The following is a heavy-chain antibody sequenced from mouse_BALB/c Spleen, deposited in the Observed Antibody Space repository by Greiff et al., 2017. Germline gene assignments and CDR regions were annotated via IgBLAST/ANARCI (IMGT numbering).Heavy chain of an antibody. D-gene: IGHD3-3*01. CDR2: ISTYYGDA. V-gene: IGHV1-67*01. J-gene: IGHJ4*01. CDR3: ARWGLGYYAMDY. CDR1: GYTFTDYA. Sequence: QVQLKQSGPELVKPGASVKISCKGSGYTFTDYAMHWVKQSHAKSLEWIGVISTYYGDASYNQKFKGKATMTVDKSSSTAYMELARLTSEDSAIYYCARWGLGYYAMDYWGQGTSVTVSS.